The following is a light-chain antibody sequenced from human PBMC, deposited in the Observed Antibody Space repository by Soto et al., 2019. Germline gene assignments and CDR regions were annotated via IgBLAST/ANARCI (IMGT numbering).Light chain of an antibody. CDR2: EVT. J-gene: IGLJ1*01. Sequence: LTQPASVSGSPGQSITISCTGTSTDIGVYNYVSWYQQHPGKAPKLLIYEVTNRPSGVSNRFAGSKSGNTASLTISGLQAEDEANYYCNSYTTLSNRVFGTGTKVTVL. V-gene: IGLV2-14*01. CDR1: STDIGVYNY. CDR3: NSYTTLSNRV.